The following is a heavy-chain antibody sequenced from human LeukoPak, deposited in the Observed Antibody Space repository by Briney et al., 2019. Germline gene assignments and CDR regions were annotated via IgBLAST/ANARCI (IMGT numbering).Heavy chain of an antibody. Sequence: GGSLRLSCAAAGFTFSSYGMHWVRQAPGKGLEWVALIRYDGSNKYYADSVKGRFTISRDNSKNTLYLQMNSLRAEDTAVYYCAKDSLPYDFWSGYYTGYGVTQIDYWGQGTLVTVSS. CDR2: IRYDGSNK. V-gene: IGHV3-30*02. J-gene: IGHJ4*02. CDR1: GFTFSSYG. D-gene: IGHD3-3*01. CDR3: AKDSLPYDFWSGYYTGYGVTQIDY.